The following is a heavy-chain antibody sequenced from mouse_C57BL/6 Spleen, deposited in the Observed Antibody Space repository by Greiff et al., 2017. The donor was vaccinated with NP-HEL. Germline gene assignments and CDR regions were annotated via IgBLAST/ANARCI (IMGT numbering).Heavy chain of an antibody. CDR3: ARPISVDYDGGVAMDY. CDR1: GYTFTSYW. J-gene: IGHJ4*01. D-gene: IGHD2-4*01. CDR2: IDPSDSYT. Sequence: VQLQQPGAELVKPGASVKLSCKASGYTFTSYWMQWVKQRPGQGLEWIGEIDPSDSYTNYNQKFKGKATLTVDTSSSTAYMQLSSLTSEDSAVYYCARPISVDYDGGVAMDYWGQGTSVTVSS. V-gene: IGHV1-50*01.